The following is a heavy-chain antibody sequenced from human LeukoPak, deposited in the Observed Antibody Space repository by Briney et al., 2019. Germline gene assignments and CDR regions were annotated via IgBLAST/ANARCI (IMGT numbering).Heavy chain of an antibody. V-gene: IGHV3-23*01. CDR3: AKATLNMGDYGDLEYYFDY. CDR2: ISGSGGST. Sequence: GGSLRLSCAASGFTFSVYAMHWVRQAPGKGLEWVSAISGSGGSTYYADSVKGRFTISRDNSKNTLYLQMNSLRAEDTAVYYCAKATLNMGDYGDLEYYFDYWGQGTLVTVSS. J-gene: IGHJ4*02. CDR1: GFTFSVYA. D-gene: IGHD4-17*01.